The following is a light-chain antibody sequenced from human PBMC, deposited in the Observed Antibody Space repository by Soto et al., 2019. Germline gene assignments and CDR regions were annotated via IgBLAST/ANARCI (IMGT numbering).Light chain of an antibody. V-gene: IGKV1-17*03. Sequence: DIQMTQSPSAMSASVGDRVTITCRASQGISIYLAWFQQIPGRVPRRLIYGASTLQTGVPSRFSGSGSGTEFTLTISSLQPEDFATYYCLQHNGYPFTFGPGTKVGIK. CDR3: LQHNGYPFT. CDR1: QGISIY. J-gene: IGKJ3*01. CDR2: GAS.